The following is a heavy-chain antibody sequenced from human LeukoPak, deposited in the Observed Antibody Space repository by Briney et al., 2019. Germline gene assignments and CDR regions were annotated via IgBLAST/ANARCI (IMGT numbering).Heavy chain of an antibody. D-gene: IGHD2-8*01. CDR3: ARVVANGDSRYNWFGR. V-gene: IGHV3-7*04. CDR1: RFTFTSHW. Sequence: PGGSLRLSCVASRFTFTSHWMNSVRQVPAKGLQWVANIKLDGREKNYVDSVKGRFTISRDNDKNSLHLQLNSLRAQDTAVYYCARVVANGDSRYNWFGRGSEGTLVTVS. J-gene: IGHJ5*02. CDR2: IKLDGREK.